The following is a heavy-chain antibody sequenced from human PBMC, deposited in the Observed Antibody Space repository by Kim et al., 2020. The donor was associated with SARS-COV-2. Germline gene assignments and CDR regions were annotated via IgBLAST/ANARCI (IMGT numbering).Heavy chain of an antibody. CDR1: GFTFSSYA. CDR3: AKESSEEMATIRGNWFDP. Sequence: GGSLRLSCAASGFTFSSYAMSWVRQAPGKGLEWVSAISGSGGSTYYADSVKGRFTISRDNSKNTLYLQMNSLRAEDTAVYYCAKESSEEMATIRGNWFDPWGQGALVTVSS. V-gene: IGHV3-23*01. CDR2: ISGSGGST. J-gene: IGHJ5*02. D-gene: IGHD5-12*01.